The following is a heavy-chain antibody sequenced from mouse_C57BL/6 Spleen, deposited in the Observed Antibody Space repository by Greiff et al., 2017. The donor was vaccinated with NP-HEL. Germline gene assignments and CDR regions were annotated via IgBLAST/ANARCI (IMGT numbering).Heavy chain of an antibody. V-gene: IGHV1-52*01. D-gene: IGHD1-1*01. CDR2: IDPSDSET. CDR3: ARGKNYYGSSYDYAMDY. Sequence: QVQLQQPGAELVRPGSSVKLSCKASGYTFTSYWMHWVKQRPIQGLEWIGNIDPSDSETHYNQKFKDKATLTVDKSSSTAYMQLSSLTSEDSAVYYCARGKNYYGSSYDYAMDYWGQGTSVTVSS. J-gene: IGHJ4*01. CDR1: GYTFTSYW.